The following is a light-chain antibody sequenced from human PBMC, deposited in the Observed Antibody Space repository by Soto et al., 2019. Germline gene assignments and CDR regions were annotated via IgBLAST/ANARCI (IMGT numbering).Light chain of an antibody. CDR3: QQYGSSPRT. CDR1: QSVSTN. CDR2: GAS. Sequence: DIVMTQSPATLSVPPGERATLSCMASQSVSTNFAWYQQKPGQAPRLLIYGASSRATGIPDRFSGSGSGTDFTLTISRLEPEDFAVYYCQQYGSSPRTFGQGTRLEIK. V-gene: IGKV3-20*01. J-gene: IGKJ5*01.